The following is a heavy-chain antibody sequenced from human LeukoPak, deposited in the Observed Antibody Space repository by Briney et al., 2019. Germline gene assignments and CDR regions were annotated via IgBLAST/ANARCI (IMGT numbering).Heavy chain of an antibody. CDR3: AKDRSGSWTNDAFDI. V-gene: IGHV1-69*04. J-gene: IGHJ3*02. CDR1: GGTFSSYA. D-gene: IGHD6-13*01. Sequence: SVKVSCKASGGTFSSYAISWVRQAPGQGLEWMGRIIPILGIANYAQKFQGRVTITADKSTSTAYMELSSLRSEDTAVYYCAKDRSGSWTNDAFDIWGQGTMVTVSS. CDR2: IIPILGIA.